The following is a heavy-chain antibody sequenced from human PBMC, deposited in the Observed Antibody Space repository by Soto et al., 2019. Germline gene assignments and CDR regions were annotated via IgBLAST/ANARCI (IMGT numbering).Heavy chain of an antibody. CDR3: ARGRRAAQNSSGYYYFDY. Sequence: PSETLSLTCAVYGGSFSCYYWSWIRQPPGKGLEWIGEINHSGSTNYNPSLKSRVTISVGTSKNQFSLKLSSVTAADTAVYYCARGRRAAQNSSGYYYFDYWGQGTLVTVSS. CDR1: GGSFSCYY. J-gene: IGHJ4*02. CDR2: INHSGST. V-gene: IGHV4-34*01. D-gene: IGHD3-22*01.